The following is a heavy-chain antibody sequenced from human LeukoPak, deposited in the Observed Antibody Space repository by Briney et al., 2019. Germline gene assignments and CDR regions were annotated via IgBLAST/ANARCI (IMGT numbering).Heavy chain of an antibody. V-gene: IGHV1-8*01. Sequence: ASVKVSCKASGYTFTSYDINWVRQATGQGLEWMRWMNPNSGNTGYAQKFQGRVTMTRNTSISTAYMELSSLRSEDTAVYYCARERRENYYGSGSYNYYYYMDVWGKGTTVTVSS. CDR2: MNPNSGNT. J-gene: IGHJ6*03. CDR3: ARERRENYYGSGSYNYYYYMDV. D-gene: IGHD3-10*01. CDR1: GYTFTSYD.